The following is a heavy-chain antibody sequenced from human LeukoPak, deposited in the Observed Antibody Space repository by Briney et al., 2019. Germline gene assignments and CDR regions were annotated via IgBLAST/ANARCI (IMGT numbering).Heavy chain of an antibody. Sequence: ASVKVSCKASGYTFTSYGISWVRQAPGQGLEWMGWISAYNGNTNYAQKLQGRVTMTTDTSTSTAYMEPRSLRSDDTAMYYCARDVNSVLRYFDWSYYYYGMDVWGQGTTVTVSS. D-gene: IGHD3-9*01. CDR3: ARDVNSVLRYFDWSYYYYGMDV. V-gene: IGHV1-18*01. J-gene: IGHJ6*02. CDR1: GYTFTSYG. CDR2: ISAYNGNT.